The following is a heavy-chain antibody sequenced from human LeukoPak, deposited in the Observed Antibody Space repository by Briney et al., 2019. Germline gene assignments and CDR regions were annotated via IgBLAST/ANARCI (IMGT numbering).Heavy chain of an antibody. Sequence: GGSRRLSCVDSGFTFTNAWMSWVRQAPGKGLEWIGRIKSKTNGETTNYAEPVRGSFTISRDDSKSAVSLQMNSLKIEDTAVYYCTTDLGTYYHGSQRLIPIDYWGQGTLVTVSS. CDR3: TTDLGTYYHGSQRLIPIDY. D-gene: IGHD3-10*01. CDR2: IKSKTNGETT. V-gene: IGHV3-15*01. J-gene: IGHJ4*02. CDR1: GFTFTNAW.